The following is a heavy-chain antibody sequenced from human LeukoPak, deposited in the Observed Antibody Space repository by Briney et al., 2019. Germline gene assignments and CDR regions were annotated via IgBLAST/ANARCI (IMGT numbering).Heavy chain of an antibody. CDR2: IRTKANNYAT. D-gene: IGHD2-21*02. V-gene: IGHV3-73*01. Sequence: QSGGSLRLSCAASGFTFGNAWMTWVRQASGKGLDWVGHIRTKANNYATAYAASVKGRFTISRDDSKNTAYLQMNSLKIEDTAVYYCSRHEALPGDYWGQGTLVTVSS. CDR1: GFTFGNAW. CDR3: SRHEALPGDY. J-gene: IGHJ4*02.